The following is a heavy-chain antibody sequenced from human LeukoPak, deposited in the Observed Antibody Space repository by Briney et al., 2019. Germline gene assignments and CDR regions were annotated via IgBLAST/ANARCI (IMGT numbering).Heavy chain of an antibody. CDR1: GGSISSSSFY. CDR2: FSYIEST. Sequence: SETLSLTCTVSGGSISSSSFYWGWIRQPPGKGLEWIGYFSYIESTNYNPSLRSRVTISVDTSKNQFSLKLSSVTAADTAYYYCARHLRGSHFDYWGQGTLVTVSS. D-gene: IGHD5-24*01. CDR3: ARHLRGSHFDY. J-gene: IGHJ4*02. V-gene: IGHV4-61*05.